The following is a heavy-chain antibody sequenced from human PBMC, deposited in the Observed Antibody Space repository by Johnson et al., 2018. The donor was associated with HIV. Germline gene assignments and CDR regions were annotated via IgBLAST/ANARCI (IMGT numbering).Heavy chain of an antibody. CDR2: ISSSGSTI. CDR1: GFTFSDYY. Sequence: QVQLVESGGGLVKPGGSLILSCVASGFTFSDYYMTWVRQAPGKGLVLVSYISSSGSTIYYADSVKGRFTISRDNAKNSLYLQMNSLRAEDTAVYYCARALTTDAFDIWGQGTVVTVSS. V-gene: IGHV3-11*04. J-gene: IGHJ3*02. CDR3: ARALTTDAFDI. D-gene: IGHD4-17*01.